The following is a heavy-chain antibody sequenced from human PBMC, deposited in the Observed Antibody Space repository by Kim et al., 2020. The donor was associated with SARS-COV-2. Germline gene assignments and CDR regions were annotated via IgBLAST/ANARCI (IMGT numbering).Heavy chain of an antibody. Sequence: GGSLRLSCAASGFTVSNNYLSWVRQAPGKGLEWVSVIYSGGRTYYADSVKGRFTISRDNSKNTLYLQMNSLRAEDTAVYYCARESSYDSSGYGPEGAFDIWGQGTMVTVSS. CDR1: GFTVSNNY. V-gene: IGHV3-53*01. CDR3: ARESSYDSSGYGPEGAFDI. J-gene: IGHJ3*02. D-gene: IGHD3-22*01. CDR2: IYSGGRT.